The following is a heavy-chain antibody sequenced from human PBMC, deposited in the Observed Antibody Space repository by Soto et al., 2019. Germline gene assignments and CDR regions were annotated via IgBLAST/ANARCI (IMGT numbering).Heavy chain of an antibody. CDR2: IYYSGST. V-gene: IGHV4-59*08. J-gene: IGHJ4*02. CDR3: ARRNGYDMGY. Sequence: TSETLSLTRTVSGGSISSYYWSWIRQPPGKGLEWIGYIYYSGSTNYNPSLKSRVTISVDTSKNQFSLKLSSVTAADTAVYYCARRNGYDMGYWGQGTLVTVSS. CDR1: GGSISSYY. D-gene: IGHD5-12*01.